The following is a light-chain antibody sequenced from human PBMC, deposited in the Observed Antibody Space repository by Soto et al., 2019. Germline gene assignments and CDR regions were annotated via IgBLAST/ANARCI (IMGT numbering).Light chain of an antibody. V-gene: IGKV1-6*01. CDR3: LQDYNYPLT. CDR2: AAS. Sequence: IQMTQSPSTLSAFVGDRVSITCRASQNISRWLAWYQQKPGKAPKLLIYAASSLQRGVPSRFSGSGSGTDFTLTISSLQPEDFATYYCLQDYNYPLTFGQGTRLEIK. CDR1: QNISRW. J-gene: IGKJ5*01.